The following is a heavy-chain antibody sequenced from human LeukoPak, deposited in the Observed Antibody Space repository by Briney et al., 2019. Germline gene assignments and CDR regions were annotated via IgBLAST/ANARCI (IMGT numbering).Heavy chain of an antibody. J-gene: IGHJ5*02. Sequence: ASVKVSCKASGYTFTSYDINWVRQATGQGLEWMGWMNPNSGNTGYAQKFQGRVTMTRNTSISTAYMELSSLRSEDTAVYYCARDLGGNNWFDPWGQGTLVTVSS. CDR2: MNPNSGNT. V-gene: IGHV1-8*01. CDR3: ARDLGGNNWFDP. D-gene: IGHD3-16*01. CDR1: GYTFTSYD.